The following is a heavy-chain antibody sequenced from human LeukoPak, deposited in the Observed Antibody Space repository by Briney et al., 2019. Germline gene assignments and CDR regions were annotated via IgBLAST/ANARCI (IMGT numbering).Heavy chain of an antibody. Sequence: GASVNVSCKASGYTLTSYYLHWVRQAPGQGREWMGWINPNSGGTNYAQKFQGRVTMTRDTSISTAYMELSRLRSDDTAVYYCAREYCGGDCHNHPNWFDPWGQGTLVTISS. J-gene: IGHJ5*02. D-gene: IGHD2-21*02. CDR3: AREYCGGDCHNHPNWFDP. CDR1: GYTLTSYY. V-gene: IGHV1-2*02. CDR2: INPNSGGT.